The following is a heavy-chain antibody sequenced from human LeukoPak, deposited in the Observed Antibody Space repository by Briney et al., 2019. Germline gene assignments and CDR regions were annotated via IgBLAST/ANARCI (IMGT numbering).Heavy chain of an antibody. D-gene: IGHD3-3*01. CDR1: GGSISSYY. J-gene: IGHJ5*02. Sequence: PSETLSLTCTVSGGSISSYYWSWIRQPPGKGLEWIGYIYYSGSTNYNPSLKSRVTISVDTSKNQFSLKLSSVTAADTAVYYCAREGFGVVIVSSNWFDPWGQGTLVTVSS. CDR2: IYYSGST. CDR3: AREGFGVVIVSSNWFDP. V-gene: IGHV4-59*12.